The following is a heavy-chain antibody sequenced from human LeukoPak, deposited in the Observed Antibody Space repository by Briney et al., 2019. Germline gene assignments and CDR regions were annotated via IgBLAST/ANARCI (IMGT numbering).Heavy chain of an antibody. CDR1: GGSFSGYY. V-gene: IGHV4-34*01. CDR3: ARYPLEWLLYGGGFDY. D-gene: IGHD3-3*01. J-gene: IGHJ4*02. Sequence: SETLSLTCAVYGGSFSGYYWSWIRQPPGKGLEWIGEINHSGSTNYNPSLKSRVTISVDTSKNQFSLKLSSVTAADTAVYYCARYPLEWLLYGGGFDYWGQGTLVTVSS. CDR2: INHSGST.